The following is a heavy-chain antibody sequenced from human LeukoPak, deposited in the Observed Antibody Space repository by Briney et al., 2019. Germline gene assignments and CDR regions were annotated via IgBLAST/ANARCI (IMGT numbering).Heavy chain of an antibody. CDR1: GYSISSGYY. V-gene: IGHV4-38-2*01. CDR3: ARRPSAGAFDI. Sequence: SETLSLTCAVSGYSISSGYYWGWIRQPPGKGLEWIGSIYHSGTTFCNSSLKSRLTISVDTSKNHFSLKLSSVTTSDTAVYYCARRPSAGAFDIWGQGTMVTVSS. J-gene: IGHJ3*02. CDR2: IYHSGTT.